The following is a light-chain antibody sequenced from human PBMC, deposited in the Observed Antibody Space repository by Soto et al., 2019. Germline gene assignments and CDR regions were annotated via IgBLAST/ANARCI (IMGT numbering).Light chain of an antibody. J-gene: IGLJ1*01. Sequence: QSALTQPASVSESPGQSITISCTGTSSDVGTYNSVCWYQQHTGKAPKLIIYDVTNRPSGISNRFSGSKSGNTASLTISGLQTEDEADYYCISFTSRHIYVFGTGTKVTVL. CDR2: DVT. V-gene: IGLV2-14*01. CDR1: SSDVGTYNS. CDR3: ISFTSRHIYV.